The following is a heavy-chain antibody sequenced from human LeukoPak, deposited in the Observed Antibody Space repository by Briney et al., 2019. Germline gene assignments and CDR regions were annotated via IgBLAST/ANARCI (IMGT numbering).Heavy chain of an antibody. CDR3: ARAESPTWGIRIFPSSDAFDI. Sequence: WASVRVSCTASGYTFTSYYIHWVRQAPGQGLEWMGGIIPIFGTANYAQKFQGRVTITADESTSTAYMELSSLRSEDTAVYYCARAESPTWGIRIFPSSDAFDIWGQGTMVTVSS. D-gene: IGHD3-3*01. V-gene: IGHV1-69*13. J-gene: IGHJ3*02. CDR2: IIPIFGTA. CDR1: GYTFTSYY.